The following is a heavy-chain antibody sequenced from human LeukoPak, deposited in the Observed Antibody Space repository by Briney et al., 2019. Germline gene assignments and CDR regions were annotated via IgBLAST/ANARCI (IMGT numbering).Heavy chain of an antibody. D-gene: IGHD3-16*01. J-gene: IGHJ4*02. V-gene: IGHV6-1*01. CDR1: GDSVSSNSAT. CDR3: ARVYGGATDC. CDR2: TYRRSKWSN. Sequence: SQTLSLTCAISGDSVSSNSATWNWIGQSPSRGLEWLGRTYRRSKWSNDYAVSLRGRISINPDTSKNQFSLQLNSVTPEDTAVYYCARVYGGATDCWGQGTLVTVSS.